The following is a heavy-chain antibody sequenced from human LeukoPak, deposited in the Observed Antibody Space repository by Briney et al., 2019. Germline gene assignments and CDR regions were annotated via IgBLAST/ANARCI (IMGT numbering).Heavy chain of an antibody. CDR3: ARFTYDSSGSNYYFDY. J-gene: IGHJ4*02. CDR2: IYYSGTT. V-gene: IGHV4-59*01. CDR1: GGSITGYY. D-gene: IGHD3-22*01. Sequence: PSETLSLTCTVSGGSITGYYWNWIRQPPGQGLEWIGCIYYSGTTNYNPSLNSRVTMSVDTSKNQFSLKLSSVTAADTAVYYCARFTYDSSGSNYYFDYWGQGTLVTVSS.